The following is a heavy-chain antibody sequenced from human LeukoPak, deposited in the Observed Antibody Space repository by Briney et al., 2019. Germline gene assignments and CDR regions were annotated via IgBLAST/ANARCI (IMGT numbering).Heavy chain of an antibody. CDR2: ISYDGSNK. CDR1: GFTFSSYA. J-gene: IGHJ6*02. Sequence: GGSLRLSCAASGFTFSSYAMHWVRQAPGKGLEWVAVISYDGSNKYYADSVKGRFTISRDNSKNTLFLQMNSLRAEDTAVYYCAKNLYCGGGSCYPSALGMDVWGQGTTVTVSS. CDR3: AKNLYCGGGSCYPSALGMDV. V-gene: IGHV3-30-3*01. D-gene: IGHD2-15*01.